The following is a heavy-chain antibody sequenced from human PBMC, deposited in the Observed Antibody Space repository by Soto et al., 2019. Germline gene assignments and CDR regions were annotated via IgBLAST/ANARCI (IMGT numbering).Heavy chain of an antibody. CDR3: AKDLEYQLLEGAFDI. V-gene: IGHV3-9*01. CDR2: ISWNSGSI. J-gene: IGHJ3*02. D-gene: IGHD2-2*01. CDR1: GFTFDDYA. Sequence: EVQLVESGGGLVQPGRSLRLSCAASGFTFDDYAMHWVRQAPGKGLEWVSGISWNSGSIGYADSVKGRLTISRDNAKNYLYLQMNSLRAEDTALYYCAKDLEYQLLEGAFDIWGQGTMVTVSS.